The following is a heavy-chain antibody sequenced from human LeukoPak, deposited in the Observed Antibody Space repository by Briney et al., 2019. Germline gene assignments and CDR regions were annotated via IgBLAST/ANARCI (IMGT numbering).Heavy chain of an antibody. CDR1: GGPFSGYY. CDR2: INHSGST. D-gene: IGHD3-22*01. CDR3: ARSSVYSSGYYP. V-gene: IGHV4-34*01. J-gene: IGHJ5*02. Sequence: SETLSLTCAVYGGPFSGYYWSWIRQPPGKGLEWIGEINHSGSTNYNPSLKSRVTISVDTSKNQFSLKLSSVTAADTAVYYCARSSVYSSGYYPWGQGTLVTVSS.